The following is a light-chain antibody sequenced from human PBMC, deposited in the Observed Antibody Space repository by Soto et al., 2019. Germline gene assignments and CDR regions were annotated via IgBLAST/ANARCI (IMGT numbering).Light chain of an antibody. CDR1: QSVSSSY. Sequence: EIVLTQSPDTLSLSPGERATLSCRASQSVSSSYLAWYQQKPGQAPRLLIYGASSRATGIPDRFSGSGSGTDFTLTISRLEPEDFAVYYCQLYGTSPQWTFGQGTKVEIK. CDR3: QLYGTSPQWT. J-gene: IGKJ1*01. V-gene: IGKV3-20*01. CDR2: GAS.